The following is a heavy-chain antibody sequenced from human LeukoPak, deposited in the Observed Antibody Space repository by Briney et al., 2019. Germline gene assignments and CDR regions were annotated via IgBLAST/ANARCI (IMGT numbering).Heavy chain of an antibody. V-gene: IGHV3-30*18. CDR1: GFIFSSYG. D-gene: IGHD3-22*01. J-gene: IGHJ4*02. CDR3: AKAMYADYDSSDL. CDR2: ISRDGSNK. Sequence: PGGSLRHSCAASGFIFSSYGMHWVRQAPGKGLEWVAVISRDGSNKYYADSVKGRFTISRDNSKNTLYLQMNSLRGEDTAVYYCAKAMYADYDSSDLWGQGTLVTVSS.